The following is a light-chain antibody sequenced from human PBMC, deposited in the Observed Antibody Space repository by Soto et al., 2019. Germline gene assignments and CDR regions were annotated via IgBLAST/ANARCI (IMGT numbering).Light chain of an antibody. CDR2: EVS. V-gene: IGLV2-8*01. J-gene: IGLJ1*01. Sequence: QSVLTQPPSASGSPGQSVTISCTGTSSDVGGYNYVSWYQQHPGKAPKLVIYEVSKRPSGVPDRFSGSKSGNTASLTVSGLQAEDEADYYCSSNAGSNNFDVFGTGTKLTVL. CDR3: SSNAGSNNFDV. CDR1: SSDVGGYNY.